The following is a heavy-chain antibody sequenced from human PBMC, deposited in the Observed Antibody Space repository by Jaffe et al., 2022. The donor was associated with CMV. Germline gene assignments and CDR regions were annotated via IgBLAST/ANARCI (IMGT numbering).Heavy chain of an antibody. J-gene: IGHJ4*02. D-gene: IGHD5-18*01. Sequence: EVQLVESGGGLVQPGGSLRLSCAASGFTFSSYEMNWVRQAPGKGLEWVSYISSSGSTIYYADSVKGRFTISRDNAKNSLYLQMNSLRAEDTAVYYCARYRVQLWGYFDYWGQGTLVTVSS. CDR2: ISSSGSTI. CDR3: ARYRVQLWGYFDY. CDR1: GFTFSSYE. V-gene: IGHV3-48*03.